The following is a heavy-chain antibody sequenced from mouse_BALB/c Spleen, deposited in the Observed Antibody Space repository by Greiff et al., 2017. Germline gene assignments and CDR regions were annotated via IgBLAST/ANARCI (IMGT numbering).Heavy chain of an antibody. CDR2: ISYSGST. D-gene: IGHD1-2*01. CDR1: GDSITSGY. J-gene: IGHJ4*01. V-gene: IGHV3-8*02. CDR3: ARGLRLRGGYAMDY. Sequence: EVKLVESGPSLVKPSQTLSLTCSVTGDSITSGYWNWIRKFPGNKLEYMGYISYSGSTYYNPSLKSRISITRDTSKNQYYLQLNSVTTEDTATYYCARGLRLRGGYAMDYWGQGTSVTVSS.